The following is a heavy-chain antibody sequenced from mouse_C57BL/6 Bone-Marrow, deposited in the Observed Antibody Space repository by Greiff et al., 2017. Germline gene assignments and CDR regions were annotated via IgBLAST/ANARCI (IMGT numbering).Heavy chain of an antibody. Sequence: DVHLVESGGGLVKPGGSLKLSCAASGFTFSDYGMHWVRQAPEKGLEWVAYISSGSSTIYSADTVKGRFTISSYNAKNTLFLQLSSLKSEDTTMYYCARHPYYGSSYGYFDYWGQGTTLTVSS. V-gene: IGHV5-17*01. J-gene: IGHJ2*01. CDR1: GFTFSDYG. D-gene: IGHD1-1*01. CDR3: ARHPYYGSSYGYFDY. CDR2: ISSGSSTI.